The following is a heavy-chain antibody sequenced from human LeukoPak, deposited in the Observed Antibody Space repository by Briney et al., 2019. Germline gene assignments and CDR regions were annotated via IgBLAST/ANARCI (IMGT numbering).Heavy chain of an antibody. Sequence: SQTLSLTCTVSGGSISSGSYDWSWIRQPAGKGLEWIGRIYTSGSTNYNPSLKSRVTISVDTSKNQFSLKLSSVTAADTAVYYCARDRDSYGYSALGYWGQGTLVTVSS. V-gene: IGHV4-61*02. CDR3: ARDRDSYGYSALGY. D-gene: IGHD5-18*01. J-gene: IGHJ4*02. CDR1: GGSISSGSYD. CDR2: IYTSGST.